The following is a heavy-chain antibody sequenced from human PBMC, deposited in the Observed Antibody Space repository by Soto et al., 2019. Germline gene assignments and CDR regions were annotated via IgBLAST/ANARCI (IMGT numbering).Heavy chain of an antibody. Sequence: TLSLTFTVSGGSISAGDYYWNWIRQPPGKGLEWSGYIYYTGTTKYNPSLKSRASLSVDTSKNRFSLNLTSVTAADTALYYCTRDRPKWEQLPTNVEYLGQGTLVTVSS. D-gene: IGHD1-26*01. CDR1: GGSISAGDYY. CDR3: TRDRPKWEQLPTNVEY. V-gene: IGHV4-30-4*01. CDR2: IYYTGTT. J-gene: IGHJ4*02.